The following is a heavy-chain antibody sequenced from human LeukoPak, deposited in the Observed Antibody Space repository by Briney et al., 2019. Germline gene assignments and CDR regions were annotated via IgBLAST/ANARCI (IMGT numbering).Heavy chain of an antibody. CDR2: IYYSGIT. CDR3: ARSPIEVTGVGRGLFDY. J-gene: IGHJ4*02. Sequence: SETLSLTCTVSGGSIGTSSYYWGWIRQPPGEGLERIANIYYSGITYYTPSLKSRVTISVDTSKNQFSLKLNSVTAADTAVYYCARSPIEVTGVGRGLFDYWGQGTLVTVSS. V-gene: IGHV4-39*07. D-gene: IGHD6-19*01. CDR1: GGSIGTSSYY.